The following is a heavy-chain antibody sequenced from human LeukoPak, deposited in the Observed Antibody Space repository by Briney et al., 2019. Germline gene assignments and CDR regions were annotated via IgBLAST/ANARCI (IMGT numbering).Heavy chain of an antibody. CDR3: TGRGITASRIDY. V-gene: IGHV1-18*01. J-gene: IGHJ4*02. Sequence: ASVKVSCKASDYTFPSHGLSWVRQASGQGLEWMGWISASNGNTDYAQKFQGRLTMTTDASTKTAYMELRSLRSDDTAMYHCTGRGITASRIDYWGQGTLVTVSS. CDR1: DYTFPSHG. CDR2: ISASNGNT. D-gene: IGHD6-13*01.